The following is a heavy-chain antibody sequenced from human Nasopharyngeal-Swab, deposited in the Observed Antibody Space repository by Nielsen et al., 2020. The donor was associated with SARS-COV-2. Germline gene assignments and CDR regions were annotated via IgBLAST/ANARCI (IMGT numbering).Heavy chain of an antibody. V-gene: IGHV4-61*02. J-gene: IGHJ6*02. CDR3: ARGYCLIRGCARSDNYYGVDV. CDR1: GDSIGSGSHY. D-gene: IGHD2-15*01. CDR2: VYARGST. Sequence: SETLSLTCSVSGDSIGSGSHYWSWIRQPAGKGLEWIGRVYARGSTDYNPSLKSRVTISVDTSRNQFSLKLKSMTAADTAKYFCARGYCLIRGCARSDNYYGVDVWGQGRKVTVSS.